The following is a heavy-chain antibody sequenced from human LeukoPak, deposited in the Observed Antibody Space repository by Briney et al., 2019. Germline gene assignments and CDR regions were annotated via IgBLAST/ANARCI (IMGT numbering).Heavy chain of an antibody. J-gene: IGHJ5*02. CDR1: GGTFSSYA. CDR2: IIPIFGTA. CDR3: ARGANPRDGYSSWFDP. Sequence: SSVKVSCKASGGTFSSYAISWVRQAPGQGLEWMGGIIPIFGTANYAQKFQGRVTITADESMSTAYMELSSLRSEDTAVYYCARGANPRDGYSSWFDPWGQGTLVTVSS. D-gene: IGHD5-24*01. V-gene: IGHV1-69*01.